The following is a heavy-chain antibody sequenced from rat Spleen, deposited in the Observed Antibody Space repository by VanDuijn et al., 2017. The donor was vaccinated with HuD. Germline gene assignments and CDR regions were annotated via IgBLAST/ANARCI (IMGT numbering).Heavy chain of an antibody. CDR2: INYDGSST. CDR1: GFTFSDYY. J-gene: IGHJ4*01. CDR3: ARHYGGYSEYVMDA. Sequence: EVQLVESDGGLVQPGRSLKLSCAASGFTFSDYYMAWVRQAPTKGLEWVATINYDGSSTFYRDSVRARFTISRDNAKSTLYLQMDSLRSEDTATYYCARHYGGYSEYVMDAWGQGASVTVSS. D-gene: IGHD1-11*01. V-gene: IGHV5-29*01.